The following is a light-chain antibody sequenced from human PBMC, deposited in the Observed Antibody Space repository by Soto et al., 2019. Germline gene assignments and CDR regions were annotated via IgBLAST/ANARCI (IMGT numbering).Light chain of an antibody. J-gene: IGLJ2*01. CDR3: SSYTTIKTVT. CDR1: NSDVGRFNY. V-gene: IGLV2-14*01. CDR2: EVN. Sequence: QSALTQPASVSGSPGQSITISCTGTNSDVGRFNYVSWYQQRPGKAPKLIIYEVNNRPSGVSNRFSGSKSGNTASLTISGLQADDDADYYCSSYTTIKTVTFGGGTKLTVL.